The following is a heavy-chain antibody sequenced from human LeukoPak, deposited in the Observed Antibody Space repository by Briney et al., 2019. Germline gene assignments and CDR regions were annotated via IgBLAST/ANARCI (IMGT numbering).Heavy chain of an antibody. D-gene: IGHD3/OR15-3a*01. CDR3: TRAVAADDFSPGY. Sequence: GGSLRLSCAASGFTFSSYSMNWVRQAPRKGLEWVSSISSSSSYIYYADSVKGRFTISRDNAKNSVYLQMNSLRAEDTAVYYCTRAVAADDFSPGYWGQGTLVTVSS. J-gene: IGHJ4*02. V-gene: IGHV3-21*01. CDR1: GFTFSSYS. CDR2: ISSSSSYI.